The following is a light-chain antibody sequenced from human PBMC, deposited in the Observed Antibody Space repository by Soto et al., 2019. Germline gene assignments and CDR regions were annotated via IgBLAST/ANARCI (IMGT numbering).Light chain of an antibody. Sequence: QSALTQPASVSGSPGQSVTISCTGTSSDVGGGNYVSWYQQHPGKAPKLMIYDVSNRPSGVSNPFSGSKSGNTASLTISGLEDEDEDDYYCSSHTRSSTRVFGGGTKLTVL. CDR2: DVS. V-gene: IGLV2-14*01. CDR3: SSHTRSSTRV. CDR1: SSDVGGGNY. J-gene: IGLJ2*01.